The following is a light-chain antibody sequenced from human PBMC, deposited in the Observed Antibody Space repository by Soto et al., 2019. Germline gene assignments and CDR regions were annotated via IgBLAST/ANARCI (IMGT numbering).Light chain of an antibody. J-gene: IGKJ4*01. Sequence: EIVMTQSPATLSVSAGETATISCRASQSVSYNLAWYQQKPGQGPRLVIYGAFSRATGIPARFSGSGSGTEFNLTISSLQSEDFAVYYCQQYKNWPPLTFGGGTKVEIK. CDR1: QSVSYN. CDR2: GAF. V-gene: IGKV3-15*01. CDR3: QQYKNWPPLT.